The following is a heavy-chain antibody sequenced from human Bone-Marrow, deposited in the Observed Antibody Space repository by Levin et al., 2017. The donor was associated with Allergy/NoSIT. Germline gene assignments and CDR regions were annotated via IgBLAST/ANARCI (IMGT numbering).Heavy chain of an antibody. V-gene: IGHV3-66*04. Sequence: PGESLKISCAASGFTVSSHYMSWVRQAPGKGLEWVSVIYSGGSTYYADSVKGRFTISRDNSKNTLYLQMNSLRAEDTAVYYCARRHSSGWDSAFDIWGQGTMVTVSS. D-gene: IGHD6-19*01. CDR3: ARRHSSGWDSAFDI. CDR2: IYSGGST. J-gene: IGHJ3*02. CDR1: GFTVSSHY.